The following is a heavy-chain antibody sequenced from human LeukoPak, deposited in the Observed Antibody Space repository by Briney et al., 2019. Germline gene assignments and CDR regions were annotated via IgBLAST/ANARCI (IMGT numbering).Heavy chain of an antibody. CDR1: GFIFSSYS. J-gene: IGHJ4*02. V-gene: IGHV3-48*02. Sequence: GGSLRLSCATSGFIFSSYSMNWVRQAPGKGLVWVAYISSGGSTIYYADSVRGRFTISRDSARNASYLQMDSLRDEDTAVYYCARDETGVGSGGIDLWGQGTLVTVSS. CDR2: ISSGGSTI. CDR3: ARDETGVGSGGIDL. D-gene: IGHD2-8*02.